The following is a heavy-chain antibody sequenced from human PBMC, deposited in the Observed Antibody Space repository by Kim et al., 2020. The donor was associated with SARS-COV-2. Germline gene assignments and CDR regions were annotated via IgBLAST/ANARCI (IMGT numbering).Heavy chain of an antibody. CDR2: IKQDGSEK. CDR1: GFTFSSYW. V-gene: IGHV3-7*01. CDR3: ARDLSSSWPTKLTYYYYYGMDV. Sequence: GGSLRLSCAASGFTFSSYWMSWVRQAPGKGLEWVANIKQDGSEKYYVDSVKGRFTIPRDNAKNSLYLQMNSLRAEDTAVYYCARDLSSSWPTKLTYYYYYGMDVWGQGTTVTVSS. J-gene: IGHJ6*02. D-gene: IGHD6-13*01.